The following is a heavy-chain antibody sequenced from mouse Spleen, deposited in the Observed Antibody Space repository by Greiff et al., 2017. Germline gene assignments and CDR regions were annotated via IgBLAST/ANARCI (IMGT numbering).Heavy chain of an antibody. V-gene: IGHV1-64*01. Sequence: QVQLQQSGAELVKPGASVKLSCKTSGYTFTSYWMHWVKQRPGQGLEWIGMIHPNSGSTNYNEKFKSKATLTVDKSSSTAYMQLSSLTSEDSAVYYCARWGYDVDYWGQGTTLTVSS. CDR2: IHPNSGST. CDR1: GYTFTSYW. D-gene: IGHD2-2*01. CDR3: ARWGYDVDY. J-gene: IGHJ2*01.